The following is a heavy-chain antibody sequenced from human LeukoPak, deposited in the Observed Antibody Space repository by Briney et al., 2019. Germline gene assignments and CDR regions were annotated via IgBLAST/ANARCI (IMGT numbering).Heavy chain of an antibody. D-gene: IGHD3-16*01. Sequence: SETLSLTCTVSGYSISSGYYWSWIRQPPGKGLEWIGYIYYSGSTYYNPSLKSRVTISVDTSKNQFSLKLSSVTAADTAVYYCARVLFFTFGGVNNWFDPWGQGTLVIVSS. CDR3: ARVLFFTFGGVNNWFDP. V-gene: IGHV4-38-2*02. J-gene: IGHJ5*02. CDR2: IYYSGST. CDR1: GYSISSGYY.